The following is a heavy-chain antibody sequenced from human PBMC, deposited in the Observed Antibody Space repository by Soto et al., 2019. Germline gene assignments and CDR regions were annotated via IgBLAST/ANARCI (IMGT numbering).Heavy chain of an antibody. CDR1: SGSISSSSYY. J-gene: IGHJ5*02. CDR3: ARPRRGYSGYGPAGNWFDP. V-gene: IGHV4-39*01. Sequence: PSETLSLTCTVSSGSISSSSYYWGWIRQPPGKGLEWIGSIYYSGSTYYNPSLKSRVTISVDTSKNQFSLKLSSVTAADTAVYYCARPRRGYSGYGPAGNWFDPWGQGTLVTVSS. CDR2: IYYSGST. D-gene: IGHD5-12*01.